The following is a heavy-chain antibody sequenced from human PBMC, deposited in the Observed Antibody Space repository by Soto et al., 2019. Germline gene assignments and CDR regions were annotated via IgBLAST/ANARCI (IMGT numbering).Heavy chain of an antibody. V-gene: IGHV1-69*01. J-gene: IGHJ6*02. D-gene: IGHD5-18*01. CDR2: IIPIFGTA. Sequence: QVQLVQSGAEVKKPGSSVKVSCKASGGTFSSYAISWVRQAPGQGLERMGGIIPIFGTANYAQKFQGRVTITADESTSTAYMELSSLRSEDTAVYYCARGTRGYSYGFPYYYYYYGMDVWGQGTTVTVSS. CDR3: ARGTRGYSYGFPYYYYYYGMDV. CDR1: GGTFSSYA.